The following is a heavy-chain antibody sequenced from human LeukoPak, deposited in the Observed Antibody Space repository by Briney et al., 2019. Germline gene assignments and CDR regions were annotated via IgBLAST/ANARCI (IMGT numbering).Heavy chain of an antibody. CDR1: GGSISSSSYY. D-gene: IGHD3-10*01. V-gene: IGHV4-39*01. CDR3: ARHVGFITMVRGVINNNWFDP. J-gene: IGHJ5*02. CDR2: IYYSGSP. Sequence: SETLSLTCTVSGGSISSSSYYWGWIRQPPGKGLEWIGSIYYSGSPYYNPSLKSRVTIFVDTSKKQFSLKLSSVTAADTAVYYCARHVGFITMVRGVINNNWFDPWGQGTLVTVSS.